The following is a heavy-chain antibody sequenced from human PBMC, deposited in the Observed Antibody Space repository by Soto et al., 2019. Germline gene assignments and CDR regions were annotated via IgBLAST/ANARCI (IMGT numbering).Heavy chain of an antibody. Sequence: QVQLQESGPGLVKPSGTLSLTCAVSGGSISSSNWWSWVRQPPGKGLEWIGEIYHSGSTNYNPSLKSRVTISVVKAKNQFSLKLSSVTAADTAVYYCATRTGPSWYEVVYGWFDPWGQGTLVTVSS. V-gene: IGHV4-4*02. CDR3: ATRTGPSWYEVVYGWFDP. CDR2: IYHSGST. CDR1: GGSISSSNW. D-gene: IGHD2-8*02. J-gene: IGHJ5*02.